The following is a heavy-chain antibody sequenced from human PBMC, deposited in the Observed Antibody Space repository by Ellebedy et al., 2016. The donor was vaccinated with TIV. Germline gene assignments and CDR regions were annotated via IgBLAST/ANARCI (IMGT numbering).Heavy chain of an antibody. J-gene: IGHJ4*02. D-gene: IGHD5-18*01. CDR3: ARRTSMGTDYYDY. CDR1: GYSFTTYW. CDR2: IFPGDSDS. V-gene: IGHV5-51*01. Sequence: GESLKISCNGSGYSFTTYWIAWVRQMPGKGLEWMGIIFPGDSDSRYSPSFQGRVTFPADKSISTAYLQWSSLRASDTAIYDCARRTSMGTDYYDYWGQGTLVTVSS.